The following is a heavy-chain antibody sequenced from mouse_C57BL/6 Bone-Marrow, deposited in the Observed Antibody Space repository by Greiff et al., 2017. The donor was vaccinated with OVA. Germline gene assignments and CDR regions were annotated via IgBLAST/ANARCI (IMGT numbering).Heavy chain of an antibody. D-gene: IGHD1-1*01. CDR1: GYTFTSYG. V-gene: IGHV1-81*01. J-gene: IGHJ3*01. CDR3: ARKSYYYGSPWFAY. CDR2: IYPRSGNT. Sequence: VQLQESGAELARPGASVKLSCKASGYTFTSYGISWVKQRTGQGLEWIGEIYPRSGNTYYNEKFTGKATLTADKSSSTAYMGLRSLTSEDSAVYFCARKSYYYGSPWFAYWGQGTLVTVSA.